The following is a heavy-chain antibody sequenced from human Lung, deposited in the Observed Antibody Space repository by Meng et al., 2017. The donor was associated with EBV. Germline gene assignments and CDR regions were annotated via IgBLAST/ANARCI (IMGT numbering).Heavy chain of an antibody. J-gene: IGHJ5*02. D-gene: IGHD3-10*01. CDR1: VGAISRSNW. Sequence: ERGQLRVKPWGPLSLCWAVSVGAISRSNWLSWVRQPPGKGLEWIRKIYHSGIPIYNPSLKSRVTMSVDNSKNQFSLKLNSMTAADTAVYYCARASYGSGSPLGESWFDPWGQGTLVTVSS. CDR2: IYHSGIP. CDR3: ARASYGSGSPLGESWFDP. V-gene: IGHV4-4*02.